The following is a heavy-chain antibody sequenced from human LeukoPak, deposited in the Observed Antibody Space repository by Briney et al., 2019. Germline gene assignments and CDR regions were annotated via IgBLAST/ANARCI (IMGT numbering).Heavy chain of an antibody. Sequence: PGRSLRLSCTASGFTFDDYAMHWVRQAPGKGLEWVSGISWNSGSIGYADSVKGRFTISRDNAKNSLYLQMNSLRAEDMALYYCAALTGDQVYWGQGTLVTVSS. CDR3: AALTGDQVY. J-gene: IGHJ4*02. CDR1: GFTFDDYA. CDR2: ISWNSGSI. D-gene: IGHD7-27*01. V-gene: IGHV3-9*03.